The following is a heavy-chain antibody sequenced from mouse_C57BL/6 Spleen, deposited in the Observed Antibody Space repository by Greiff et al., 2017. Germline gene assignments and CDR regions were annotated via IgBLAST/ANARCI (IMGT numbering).Heavy chain of an antibody. J-gene: IGHJ1*03. Sequence: EVQLQQSGAELVRPGSSVKMSCKTSGYTFTSYGINWVKQRPGQGLEWIGYIYIGNGYTEYTEKFKGKATLTSDTSSSTAYMQLSSLTSEDSAIYFCARGATVVAHGFDVWGTGTTVTVSS. D-gene: IGHD1-1*01. V-gene: IGHV1-58*01. CDR2: IYIGNGYT. CDR1: GYTFTSYG. CDR3: ARGATVVAHGFDV.